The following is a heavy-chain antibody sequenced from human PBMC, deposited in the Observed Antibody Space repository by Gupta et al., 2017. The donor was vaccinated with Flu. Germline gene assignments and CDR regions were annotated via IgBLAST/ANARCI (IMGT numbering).Heavy chain of an antibody. D-gene: IGHD6-13*01. Sequence: QVQLVESGGGVVQPGRSLRLSCAASGFTFSSYGMHWVRQAPGKGLEWVAVIWYDGSNKYYADSVKGRFTISRDNSKNTLYLQMNSLRAEDTAVYYCARAAAGRGDSYYYYGMDVWGQGTTVTVSS. CDR1: GFTFSSYG. J-gene: IGHJ6*02. V-gene: IGHV3-33*01. CDR3: ARAAAGRGDSYYYYGMDV. CDR2: IWYDGSNK.